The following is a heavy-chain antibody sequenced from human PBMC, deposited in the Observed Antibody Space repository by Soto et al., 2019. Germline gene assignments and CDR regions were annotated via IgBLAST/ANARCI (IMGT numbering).Heavy chain of an antibody. Sequence: SETLSLTCTVSGGSISSSSYYWGWIRQPPGKGLEWIGSIYYSGSTYYNPSLKSRVTISVDTSKNQFSLKLSSVTAADTAVYYCARRGVRTGTLPDHDWGQGTLVTVSS. CDR3: ARRGVRTGTLPDHD. V-gene: IGHV4-39*01. J-gene: IGHJ4*02. CDR2: IYYSGST. D-gene: IGHD1-1*01. CDR1: GGSISSSSYY.